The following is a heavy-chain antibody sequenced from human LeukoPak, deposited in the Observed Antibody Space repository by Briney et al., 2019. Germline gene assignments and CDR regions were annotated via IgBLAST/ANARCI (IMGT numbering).Heavy chain of an antibody. CDR1: GGSISSGDYY. CDR2: IYYSGST. D-gene: IGHD6-13*01. Sequence: SQTLSLTCTVSGGSISSGDYYWSWIRQPPGKGLAWIGYIYYSGSTYYNPSLKSRVTISVDTSKNQFSLKLSSVTAADTAVYYCARESNKQQLASDYWGQGTLVTVSS. V-gene: IGHV4-30-4*08. J-gene: IGHJ4*02. CDR3: ARESNKQQLASDY.